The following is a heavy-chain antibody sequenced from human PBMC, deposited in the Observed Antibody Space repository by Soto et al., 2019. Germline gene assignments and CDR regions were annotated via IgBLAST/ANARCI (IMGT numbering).Heavy chain of an antibody. D-gene: IGHD2-21*02. V-gene: IGHV1-2*04. CDR3: AVVVTRSRGIYSFDI. CDR2: INPNSGGT. J-gene: IGHJ3*02. Sequence: ASVKVSCKASGYTFTGYYMHWVRQAPGQGLEWMGWINPNSGGTNYAQKFQGWVTMTRDTSISTAYMELSRLGSDDTAVYYCAVVVTRSRGIYSFDIWGQGTMVTVSS. CDR1: GYTFTGYY.